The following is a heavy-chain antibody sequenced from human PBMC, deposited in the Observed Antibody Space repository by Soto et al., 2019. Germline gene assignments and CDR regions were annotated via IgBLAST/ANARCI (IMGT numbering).Heavy chain of an antibody. V-gene: IGHV4-34*01. CDR2: VKDGGHT. CDR1: GGSLSGYY. D-gene: IGHD5-12*01. CDR3: ARGQEGVVATH. Sequence: QVQLQQWGAGLLKPSETLSLNCAVTGGSLSGYYWSWIRQPPGKGLEWIGEVKDGGHTNYSPSLRGRVTISPDTSNNQYSLRLKSVTAADTGVYYCARGQEGVVATHWDQGSLVTVSS. J-gene: IGHJ4*02.